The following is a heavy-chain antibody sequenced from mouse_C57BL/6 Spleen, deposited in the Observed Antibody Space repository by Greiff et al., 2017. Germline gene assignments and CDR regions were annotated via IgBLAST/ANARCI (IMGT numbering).Heavy chain of an antibody. CDR2: ISDGGSYT. Sequence: EVKLMESGGGLVKPGGSLKLSCAASGFTFSSYAMSWVRQTPEKRLEWVATISDGGSYTYYPDNVKGRFTISRDNAKNNPYLQMSHLKSEDTAMYYCAREDYYGPTFDYWGQGTTLTVSS. J-gene: IGHJ2*01. CDR1: GFTFSSYA. V-gene: IGHV5-4*01. D-gene: IGHD1-1*01. CDR3: AREDYYGPTFDY.